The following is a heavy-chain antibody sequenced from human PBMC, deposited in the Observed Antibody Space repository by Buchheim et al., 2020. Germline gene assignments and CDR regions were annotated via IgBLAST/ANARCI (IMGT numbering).Heavy chain of an antibody. CDR1: GFTFSSYA. Sequence: EVQLLESGGGLVQPGGSLRLSCAASGFTFSSYAMSWVRQAPGKGLEWVSAISGSGGSTYYADSVKGRFTISRDNSKNTLYLQMNSLRAEDTAVYYCAKSGTSSTYYDFWSGDSTNWFDPWGQGTL. CDR2: ISGSGGST. J-gene: IGHJ5*02. D-gene: IGHD3-3*01. V-gene: IGHV3-23*01. CDR3: AKSGTSSTYYDFWSGDSTNWFDP.